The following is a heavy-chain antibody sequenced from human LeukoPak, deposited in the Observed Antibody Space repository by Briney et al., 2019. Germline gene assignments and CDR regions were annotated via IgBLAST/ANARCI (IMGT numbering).Heavy chain of an antibody. CDR2: INPNSGGT. J-gene: IGHJ4*02. CDR3: ARVPVGDSGWGFDY. CDR1: GYTFTGYY. D-gene: IGHD6-19*01. V-gene: IGHV1-2*04. Sequence: ASVKVSCKASGYTFTGYYMHWVRPAPGQGLEWMGWINPNSGGTNYAQKFQGWVTMTRDTSISTAYMELSRLRSDDTAVYYCARVPVGDSGWGFDYWGQGTLVTVSS.